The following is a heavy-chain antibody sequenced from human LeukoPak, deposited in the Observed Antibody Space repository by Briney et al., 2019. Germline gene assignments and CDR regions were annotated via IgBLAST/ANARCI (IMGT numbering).Heavy chain of an antibody. J-gene: IGHJ4*02. CDR2: ISGSGGST. Sequence: GGSLRLSCAASGFTFSSYAMSWVRQAPGKGLEWVSAISGSGGSTYYADSVKGRFTISRDNSKNTLYLQMNSLRAEDTAVYYCAKDRPDFWSGYLRTTYFDYWGQGTLVTVSS. CDR1: GFTFSSYA. V-gene: IGHV3-23*01. CDR3: AKDRPDFWSGYLRTTYFDY. D-gene: IGHD3-3*01.